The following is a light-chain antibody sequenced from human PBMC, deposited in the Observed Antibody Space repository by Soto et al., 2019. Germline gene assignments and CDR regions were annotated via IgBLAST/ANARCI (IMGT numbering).Light chain of an antibody. CDR1: QSISSW. Sequence: DIQMTQSPSTLSASVGDRVTITCRASQSISSWLAWYQQKPGKAPKVLIYDASSLESGVPSRFSGSRSATEFTLTISSLQPDDFAAYYCQQYNSYSTFGQGTKVEIK. CDR3: QQYNSYST. CDR2: DAS. J-gene: IGKJ1*01. V-gene: IGKV1-5*01.